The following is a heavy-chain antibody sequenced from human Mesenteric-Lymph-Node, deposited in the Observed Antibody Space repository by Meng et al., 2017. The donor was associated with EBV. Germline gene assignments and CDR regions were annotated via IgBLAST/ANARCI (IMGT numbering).Heavy chain of an antibody. Sequence: GQRQGSGPGLVKPSGTLSLTCVVSGGSISSNNWWTWVRQSPGKGLEWIGEIYHSGSTNYNPSLKSRVTTSVDKSKNQFSLKLTSVTAADTAVYYCARGGIRGTRVTTSGVWNFDLWGRGTLVTVSS. J-gene: IGHJ2*01. CDR2: IYHSGST. D-gene: IGHD4-17*01. CDR1: GGSISSNNW. V-gene: IGHV4-4*02. CDR3: ARGGIRGTRVTTSGVWNFDL.